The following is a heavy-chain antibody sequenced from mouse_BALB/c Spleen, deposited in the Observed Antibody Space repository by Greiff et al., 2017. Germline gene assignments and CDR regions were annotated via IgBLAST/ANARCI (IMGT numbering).Heavy chain of an antibody. Sequence: EVMLVESGGGLVKPGGSLKLSCAASGFTFSSYTMSWVRQTPEKRLEWVATISSGGGNTYYPDSVKGRFTISRDNAKNNLYLQMSSLRSEDTALYYCAKARARGYYYAMDYWGQGTSVTVSS. V-gene: IGHV5-9*03. CDR1: GFTFSSYT. J-gene: IGHJ4*01. D-gene: IGHD3-1*01. CDR3: AKARARGYYYAMDY. CDR2: ISSGGGNT.